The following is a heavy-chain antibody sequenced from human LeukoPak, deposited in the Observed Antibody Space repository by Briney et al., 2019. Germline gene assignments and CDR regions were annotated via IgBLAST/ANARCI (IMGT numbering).Heavy chain of an antibody. D-gene: IGHD3-3*01. CDR1: GYTFSSYW. Sequence: GGSLRLSCAASGYTFSSYWMHWVRQAPGKGLVWVSRINSDGSSTSYADSVKGRFTISRDNAKNTLYLQMNSLRAEDTAVYYCARSRYYDFWSGYGYYYYGMDVWGQGTTVTVSS. CDR2: INSDGSST. J-gene: IGHJ6*02. V-gene: IGHV3-74*01. CDR3: ARSRYYDFWSGYGYYYYGMDV.